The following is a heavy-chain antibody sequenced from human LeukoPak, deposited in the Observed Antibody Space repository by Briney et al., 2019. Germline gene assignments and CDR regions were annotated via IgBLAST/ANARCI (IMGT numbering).Heavy chain of an antibody. CDR3: AREYSSGSVY. CDR1: GFTFSTYA. J-gene: IGHJ4*02. V-gene: IGHV3-23*01. Sequence: PGGSLRLSCAASGFTFSTYAMSWVRQAPGKGLEWVSAITDSGGNTYYAAPVKGRFTISRDNAKNSLYLQMNSLRAEDTAVYYCAREYSSGSVYWGQGTLVTVSS. D-gene: IGHD6-19*01. CDR2: ITDSGGNT.